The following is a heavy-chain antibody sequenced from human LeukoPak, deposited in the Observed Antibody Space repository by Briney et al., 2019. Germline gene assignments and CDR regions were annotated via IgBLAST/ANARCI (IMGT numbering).Heavy chain of an antibody. Sequence: SETLSLTCAVSGVSIVSNYWWNWVRQSPGKGLEWIGQIHHSGSTIYNSSLKSRVTISVDKSRSQLSLKVDSVTAADSAVYYCARDCSGDGCYSRTLAIWGQGTMVIVSS. D-gene: IGHD2-15*01. CDR1: GVSIVSNYW. CDR2: IHHSGST. CDR3: ARDCSGDGCYSRTLAI. V-gene: IGHV4-4*02. J-gene: IGHJ3*02.